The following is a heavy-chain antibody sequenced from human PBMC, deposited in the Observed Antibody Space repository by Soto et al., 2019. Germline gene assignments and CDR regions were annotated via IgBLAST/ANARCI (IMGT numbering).Heavy chain of an antibody. V-gene: IGHV3-48*03. J-gene: IGHJ4*02. Sequence: DVQLVESGGGLVQPGGSLRLSCAASGFSFSSCEMSWVRQAPGKGLEWVSYISGSGTSTQYSDSVKGRFTISRDNAKNSLHLQMNSLGAEDTAVYYCASKIVTPGYQDYDYWGQGTLVTVSS. CDR3: ASKIVTPGYQDYDY. CDR2: ISGSGTST. CDR1: GFSFSSCE. D-gene: IGHD3-9*01.